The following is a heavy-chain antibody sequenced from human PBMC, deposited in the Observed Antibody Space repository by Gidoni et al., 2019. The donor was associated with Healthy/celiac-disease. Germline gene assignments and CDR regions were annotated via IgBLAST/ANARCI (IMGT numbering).Heavy chain of an antibody. CDR2: IKSKTDGGTT. J-gene: IGHJ5*02. CDR1: GFTFSNAW. Sequence: EVQLVESGGGLVKPGGSLRLSCAASGFTFSNAWMSWVRQAPGKGLEWVGRIKSKTDGGTTDYAAPVKGRFTISRDDSKNTLYLQMNSLKTEDTAVYYCTTYWWKQQLVRSRDWFDPWGQGTLVTVSS. D-gene: IGHD6-13*01. V-gene: IGHV3-15*01. CDR3: TTYWWKQQLVRSRDWFDP.